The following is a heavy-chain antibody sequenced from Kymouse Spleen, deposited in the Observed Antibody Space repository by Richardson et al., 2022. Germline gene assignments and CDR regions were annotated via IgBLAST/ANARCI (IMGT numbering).Heavy chain of an antibody. D-gene: IGHD6-19*01. J-gene: IGHJ6*02. Sequence: EVQLVESGGGLVQPGGSLRLSCAASGFTFSSYWMSWVRQAPGKGLEWVANIKQDGSEKYYVDSVKGRFTISRDNAKNSLYLQMNSLRAEDTAVYYCAREAQWLVRGYYYYGMDVWGQGTTVTVSS. V-gene: IGHV3-7*01. CDR2: IKQDGSEK. CDR1: GFTFSSYW. CDR3: AREAQWLVRGYYYYGMDV.